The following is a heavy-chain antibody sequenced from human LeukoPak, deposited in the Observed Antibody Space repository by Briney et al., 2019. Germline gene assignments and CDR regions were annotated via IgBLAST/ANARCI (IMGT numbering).Heavy chain of an antibody. CDR1: GFSFSSYG. CDR2: ISYDGSNK. Sequence: GGSLRLSCAASGFSFSSYGMHWVRQAPGKGLEWVAVISYDGSNKYYADSVKGRFTISRDNSKNTLYLQMNSLRAEDTAVYYCARGEGYSSGKPIDYWGQGTLVTVSS. CDR3: ARGEGYSSGKPIDY. V-gene: IGHV3-30*03. D-gene: IGHD6-19*01. J-gene: IGHJ4*02.